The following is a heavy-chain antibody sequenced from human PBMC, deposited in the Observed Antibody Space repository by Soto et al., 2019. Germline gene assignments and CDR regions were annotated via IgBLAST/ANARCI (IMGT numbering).Heavy chain of an antibody. D-gene: IGHD2-2*01. CDR1: GYSFTSYG. Sequence: PGESLKISCKGSGYSFTSYGISWVRQAPGQGLEWMGWISAYNGNTNYAQKLQGRVTMTTDTSTSTAYMELRSLRSDDTAVYYCATLVVPAAMRRTYYYYGMDVWGQGTTVPVS. CDR3: ATLVVPAAMRRTYYYYGMDV. CDR2: ISAYNGNT. V-gene: IGHV1-18*01. J-gene: IGHJ6*02.